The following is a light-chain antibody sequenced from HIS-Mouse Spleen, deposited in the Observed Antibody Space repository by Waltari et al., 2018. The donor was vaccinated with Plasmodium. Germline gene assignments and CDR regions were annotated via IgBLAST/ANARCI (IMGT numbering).Light chain of an antibody. J-gene: IGKJ3*01. CDR1: QRVSSN. V-gene: IGKV3-15*01. Sequence: EIVMTQSPAPLSVSPGESATLSCRASQRVSSNVAWYQQKPGQAPRLLIYGASTRATGIPARFSGSGSGTEFTLTISSLQSEDFAVYYCQQYNNWSFTFGPGTKVDIK. CDR3: QQYNNWSFT. CDR2: GAS.